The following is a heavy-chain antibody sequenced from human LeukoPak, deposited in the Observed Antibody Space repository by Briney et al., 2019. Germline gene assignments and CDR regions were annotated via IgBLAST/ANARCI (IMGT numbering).Heavy chain of an antibody. CDR2: ISGSGGST. CDR3: AKDVSSSGYPQPFDY. V-gene: IGHV3-23*01. J-gene: IGHJ4*02. CDR1: GFTFSRYA. D-gene: IGHD3-22*01. Sequence: GGSLRLSCAASGFTFSRYAMSWVRQAPGKGLEWVSAISGSGGSTYYADSVKGRFTISRDNSKNTLYLQMNSLRAEDTAVYYCAKDVSSSGYPQPFDYWGQGTLVTVSS.